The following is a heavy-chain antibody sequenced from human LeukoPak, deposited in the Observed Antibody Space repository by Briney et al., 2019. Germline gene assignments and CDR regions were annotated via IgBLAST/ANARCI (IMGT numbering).Heavy chain of an antibody. V-gene: IGHV3-74*01. CDR2: INTDGSRT. Sequence: PGGSLRLSCAASGFTFSSYWLHWVRQVPGKGLVWVSRINTDGSRTTYADSVKGRFTISRDNSKNTLFLQMNSLRAEDTAVYYCAKDARRTSGWYFFDYWGQGTLVTVSS. J-gene: IGHJ4*02. D-gene: IGHD6-19*01. CDR3: AKDARRTSGWYFFDY. CDR1: GFTFSSYW.